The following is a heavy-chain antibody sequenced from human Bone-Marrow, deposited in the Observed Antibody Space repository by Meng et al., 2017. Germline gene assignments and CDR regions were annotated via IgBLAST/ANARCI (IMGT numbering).Heavy chain of an antibody. CDR2: INHSGST. J-gene: IGHJ4*02. CDR1: GGSFSGYY. Sequence: QVRLQQWGEGLLNPSGTLSLTCAVFGGSFSGYYWSWIRQPPGKGLEWIGEINHSGSTNYNPSLKSRVTISVDTSKNQFSLKLSSVTAADTAVYYCAREDRYYYDSRVDYWGQGTLVTVSS. V-gene: IGHV4-34*01. D-gene: IGHD3-22*01. CDR3: AREDRYYYDSRVDY.